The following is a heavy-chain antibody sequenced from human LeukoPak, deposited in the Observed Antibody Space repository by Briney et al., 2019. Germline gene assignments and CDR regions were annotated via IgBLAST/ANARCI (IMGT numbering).Heavy chain of an antibody. CDR3: TTGMDFTEHFDY. D-gene: IGHD2-2*03. CDR1: GFTFSNAW. CDR2: IKSKTDGGTT. Sequence: GGSLRLSCAASGFTFSNAWMSWVRQAPGKGVEWVGRIKSKTDGGTTDYAAPVKGRFTISRDDSKNTLYLQMNSLKTEDTAVYYCTTGMDFTEHFDYWGQGTLVTVSS. J-gene: IGHJ4*02. V-gene: IGHV3-15*01.